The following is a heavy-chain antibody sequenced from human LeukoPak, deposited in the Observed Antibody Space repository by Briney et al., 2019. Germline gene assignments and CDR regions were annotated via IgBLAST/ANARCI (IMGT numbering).Heavy chain of an antibody. CDR2: ISGSGGST. CDR1: GFTFSSYA. CDR3: ANQGGITIFGVFIIGDYYYGMDV. V-gene: IGHV3-23*01. J-gene: IGHJ6*02. Sequence: GGSLRLSCAASGFTFSSYAMSWVRQAPGKGLEWVSAISGSGGSTYYADSVKGRFTISRDNSKNTLYLQMNSLRAEDTAVYYGANQGGITIFGVFIIGDYYYGMDVWGQGTTVTVSS. D-gene: IGHD3-3*01.